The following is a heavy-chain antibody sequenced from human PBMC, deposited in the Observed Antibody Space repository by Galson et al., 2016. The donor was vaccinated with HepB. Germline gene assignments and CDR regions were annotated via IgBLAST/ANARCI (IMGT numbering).Heavy chain of an antibody. D-gene: IGHD1-26*01. Sequence: SLRLSCAASGFTFSTYAMNWVRQAPGKGLEWLSGISGNGATTYYADSVKGRFIISRDNAKKSLYLQMNSLRVEDTAVYYCADMGATDDYWGQGTLVTVSS. CDR3: ADMGATDDY. CDR2: ISGNGATT. V-gene: IGHV3-23*01. CDR1: GFTFSTYA. J-gene: IGHJ4*02.